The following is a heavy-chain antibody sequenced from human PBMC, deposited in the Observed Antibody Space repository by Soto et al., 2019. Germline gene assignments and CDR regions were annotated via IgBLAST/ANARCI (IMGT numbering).Heavy chain of an antibody. Sequence: QITLQESGPAVVRPTETLMLTCKYSGFSLTTTGVGVGWDRQTPGKALEWLAVIYWDDDKRYVSALRDRLAITKDTSRNQVGLVMTHMLPVDTGTYFCARRLTQSGNSWDSGAFDVWGHGTAVAVS. D-gene: IGHD1-1*01. CDR1: GFSLTTTGVG. V-gene: IGHV2-5*05. CDR3: ARRLTQSGNSWDSGAFDV. J-gene: IGHJ3*01. CDR2: IYWDDDK.